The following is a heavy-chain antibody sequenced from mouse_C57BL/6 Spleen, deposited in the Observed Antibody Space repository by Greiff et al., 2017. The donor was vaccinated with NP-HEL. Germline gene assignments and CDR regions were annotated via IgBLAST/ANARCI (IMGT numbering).Heavy chain of an antibody. D-gene: IGHD2-4*01. CDR3: AREGLRRNYAMDY. J-gene: IGHJ4*01. CDR1: GYTFTSYW. CDR2: IYPGSGST. V-gene: IGHV1-55*01. Sequence: VQLQQSGAELVKPGASVKMSCKASGYTFTSYWITWVKQRPGQGLEWLGDIYPGSGSTNYNEKFKSKATLTVDTSSSNAYMQLSSLTSEDSAVYYCAREGLRRNYAMDYWGQGTSVTVSS.